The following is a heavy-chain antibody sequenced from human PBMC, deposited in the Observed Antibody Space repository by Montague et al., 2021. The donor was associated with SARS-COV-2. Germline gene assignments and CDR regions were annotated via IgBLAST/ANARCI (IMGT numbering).Heavy chain of an antibody. V-gene: IGHV4-31*03. Sequence: TLSLTCTVSGGSISSGGYYWSWIRQHPGKGLEWIGYIYYSGSTYYNPSLKSRVTISVNTSKNQFSLKLSSVTAADTAVYYCARARQQLWAVKEFDYWGQGTRVTVSS. CDR1: GGSISSGGYY. J-gene: IGHJ4*02. CDR3: ARARQQLWAVKEFDY. D-gene: IGHD5-18*01. CDR2: IYYSGST.